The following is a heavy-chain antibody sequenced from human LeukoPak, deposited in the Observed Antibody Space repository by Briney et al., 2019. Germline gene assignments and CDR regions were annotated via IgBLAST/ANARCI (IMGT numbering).Heavy chain of an antibody. CDR3: ARAWDYVDNFDY. D-gene: IGHD3-16*01. J-gene: IGHJ4*02. CDR2: IYYSGST. CDR1: GYSISSSYY. V-gene: IGHV4-38-2*02. Sequence: PSETLSLTCTVSGYSISSSYYWGWIRQPPGKGLEWIGSIYYSGSTYYNPSLKSRVTISVDTSKNQFSLKLSSVTAADTAVYYCARAWDYVDNFDYWGQGTLVTVSS.